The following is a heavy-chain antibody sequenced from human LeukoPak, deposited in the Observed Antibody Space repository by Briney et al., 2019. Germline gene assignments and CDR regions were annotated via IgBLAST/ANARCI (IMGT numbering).Heavy chain of an antibody. V-gene: IGHV3-15*01. CDR1: GFTFSNAW. D-gene: IGHD2-21*02. J-gene: IGHJ4*01. CDR2: IKSKTDGGTT. Sequence: GGSLRLSCAASGFTFSNAWMSWVRQAPGKGLEWVGRIKSKTDGGTTDYAAPVKGRFTISRDDSKNTLYLQMNSLKTEDTAVYYCTTAPSSEHCGGDCYIDYWGHGTLVTVSS. CDR3: TTAPSSEHCGGDCYIDY.